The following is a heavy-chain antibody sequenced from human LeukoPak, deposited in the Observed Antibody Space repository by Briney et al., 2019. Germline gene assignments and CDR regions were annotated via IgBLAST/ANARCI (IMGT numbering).Heavy chain of an antibody. CDR2: ISAYNGNT. J-gene: IGHJ6*03. V-gene: IGHV1-18*01. Sequence: ASVKVSCKASGYTFTSYGISWVRQAPGQGLEWMGWISAYNGNTNYAQKLQGRVTMTTDTSTSTAYMELRSLRSDDTAVYYCARGGVGSGLYYYYYYMDVWGKGTTVTVSS. D-gene: IGHD3-3*01. CDR3: ARGGVGSGLYYYYYYMDV. CDR1: GYTFTSYG.